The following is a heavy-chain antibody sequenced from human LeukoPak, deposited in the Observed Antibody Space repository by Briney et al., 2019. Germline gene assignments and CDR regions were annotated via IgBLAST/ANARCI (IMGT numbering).Heavy chain of an antibody. CDR2: IYSGGSI. D-gene: IGHD3-22*01. CDR3: ARGTSSGYFQLYFDY. CDR1: GFTVGSNY. Sequence: GGSLRLSCAASGFTVGSNYMTWVRQAPGKGLEWVSVIYSGGSIYYADSVKGRFTISRDNSKNTLYLQMNSLRGEDTAVYYCARGTSSGYFQLYFDYWGQGTLVTVSS. V-gene: IGHV3-53*01. J-gene: IGHJ4*02.